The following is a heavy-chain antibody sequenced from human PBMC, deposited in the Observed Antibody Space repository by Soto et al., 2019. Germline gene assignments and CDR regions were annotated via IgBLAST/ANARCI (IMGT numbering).Heavy chain of an antibody. J-gene: IGHJ5*02. CDR3: ARSYGYCSSTSCYNWFDP. CDR2: IIPIFGTA. CDR1: GGTFSSYA. Sequence: QVQLVQSGAEVKKPGSSVKVSCKASGGTFSSYAISWVRQAPGQGLEWMGGIIPIFGTANYAQKFQGRVTITADEFTSTAYMELSSLRSEDTAVYYCARSYGYCSSTSCYNWFDPWGQGTLVTVSS. V-gene: IGHV1-69*01. D-gene: IGHD2-2*01.